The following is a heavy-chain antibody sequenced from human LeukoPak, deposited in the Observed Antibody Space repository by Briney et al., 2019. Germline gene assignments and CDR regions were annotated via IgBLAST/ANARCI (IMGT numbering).Heavy chain of an antibody. D-gene: IGHD3-22*01. V-gene: IGHV3-21*04. CDR1: GFTFSSYG. Sequence: PGGSLRLSCAASGFTFSSYGMSWVRQAPGKGLEWVSAISSSGSTIYYADSVKGRFTISRDNAKNSLYLQMNSLRAEDTAVYYYARDGIDGDSSGYYPGDYYYYYMDVWGKGTTVTISS. J-gene: IGHJ6*03. CDR2: ISSSGSTI. CDR3: ARDGIDGDSSGYYPGDYYYYYMDV.